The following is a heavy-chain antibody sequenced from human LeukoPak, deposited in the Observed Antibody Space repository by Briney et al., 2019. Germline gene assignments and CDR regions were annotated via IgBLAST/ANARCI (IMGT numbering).Heavy chain of an antibody. V-gene: IGHV3-73*01. Sequence: GSLRLSCAASGFTFSGSALHWVRQASGKGLEWVGRIRSTANGYATAYAASVKGRFTISRDDSKNTAYLQMDSLKTEDTAVYYCTSSLGTNWGDYYYYMDVWGKGTTVTVSS. J-gene: IGHJ6*03. D-gene: IGHD7-27*01. CDR3: TSSLGTNWGDYYYYMDV. CDR2: IRSTANGYAT. CDR1: GFTFSGSA.